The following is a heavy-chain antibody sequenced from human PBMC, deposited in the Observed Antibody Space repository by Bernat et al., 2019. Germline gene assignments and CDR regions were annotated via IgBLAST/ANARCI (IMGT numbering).Heavy chain of an antibody. D-gene: IGHD1-26*01. J-gene: IGHJ4*02. CDR1: GGSISSGGYY. V-gene: IGHV4-31*03. Sequence: QVQLQESGPGLVKPSETLSLTCTVSGGSISSGGYYWSWIRQHPGKGLEWIGYIYYSGSTYYNPSLKSRVTISVDTSKNQFSLKLSSVTAADTAVYYCARGSLGIVASTFDYWGQGTLVTVSS. CDR3: ARGSLGIVASTFDY. CDR2: IYYSGST.